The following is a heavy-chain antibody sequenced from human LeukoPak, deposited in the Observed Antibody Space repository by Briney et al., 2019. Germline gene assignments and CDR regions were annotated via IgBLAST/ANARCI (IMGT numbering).Heavy chain of an antibody. CDR2: ISSSSSYI. V-gene: IGHV3-21*01. CDR3: ARDTDTAMVIDYYYMDV. D-gene: IGHD5-18*01. CDR1: GFTFSSYS. J-gene: IGHJ6*03. Sequence: PGGSLRLSCAASGFTFSSYSMNWVRQAPGKGLEWVSSISSSSSYIYYADSVKGRFTISRDNAKNSLYLQMNSLRAEDTAVYYCARDTDTAMVIDYYYMDVWGKGTTVIISS.